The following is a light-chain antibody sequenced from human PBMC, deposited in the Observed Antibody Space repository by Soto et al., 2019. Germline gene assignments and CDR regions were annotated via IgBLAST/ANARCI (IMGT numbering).Light chain of an antibody. CDR2: EGS. CDR3: CSYAGSSTYV. CDR1: SSDVGSYNL. V-gene: IGLV2-23*01. Sequence: QSVLTQPASVAGSPGQSITISCTGTSSDVGSYNLVSWYQQHPGKAPKLMIYEGSKRPSGVSNRFSGSKSGNTASLTISGLQDEDEAAYYCCSYAGSSTYVFGTGTKVTVL. J-gene: IGLJ1*01.